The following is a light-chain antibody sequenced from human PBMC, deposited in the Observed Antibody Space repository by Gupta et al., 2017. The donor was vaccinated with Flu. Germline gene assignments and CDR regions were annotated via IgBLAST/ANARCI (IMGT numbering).Light chain of an antibody. CDR2: AAS. CDR3: QQRSDWPTYT. Sequence: VLPQSPATLSLSPGDRAILSCRASQSVGSFLVWYQQKPGQAPRLLLYAASKRAAGIPARFRCSGSGTDCTLTISTLEPEDLAVDYWQQRSDWPTYTFGQGTKLEIK. V-gene: IGKV3-11*01. J-gene: IGKJ2*01. CDR1: QSVGSF.